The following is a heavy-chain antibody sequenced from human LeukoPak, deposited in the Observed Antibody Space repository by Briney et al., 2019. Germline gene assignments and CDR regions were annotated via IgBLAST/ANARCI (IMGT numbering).Heavy chain of an antibody. V-gene: IGHV4-34*01. CDR1: GGSFSGYY. CDR3: ARGAYYYGSGSSVSSGMDV. J-gene: IGHJ6*04. Sequence: SETLSLTCAVYGGSFSGYYWSWIRQPPGKGLEWIGEINHSGSTNYNPSLKSRVTISVDTSKNQFSLKLSSVTAADMAVYYCARGAYYYGSGSSVSSGMDVWGKGTTVTVSS. CDR2: INHSGST. D-gene: IGHD3-10*01.